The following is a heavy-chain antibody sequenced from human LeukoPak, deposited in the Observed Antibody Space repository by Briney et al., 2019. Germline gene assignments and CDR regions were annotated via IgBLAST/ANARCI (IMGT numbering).Heavy chain of an antibody. CDR1: GSPFTVYY. D-gene: IGHD2-21*02. CDR2: VNPNSGGT. CDR3: ARSELAYCGGDCYDWFDP. V-gene: IGHV1-2*02. Sequence: ASVEVSCHASGSPFTVYYMHWVRQAPGQGLGWRGWVNPNSGGTNYAQKFQGRVTMTRDTSISTAYMELSRLRSDDTAVYYCARSELAYCGGDCYDWFDPWGQGTLVTVSS. J-gene: IGHJ5*02.